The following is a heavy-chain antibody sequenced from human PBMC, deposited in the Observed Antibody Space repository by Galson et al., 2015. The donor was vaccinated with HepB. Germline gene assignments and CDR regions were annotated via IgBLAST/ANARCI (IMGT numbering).Heavy chain of an antibody. CDR1: GFTFSYYS. V-gene: IGHV3-48*02. Sequence: SLRLSCAASGFTFSYYSMNWVRQAPGKGLEWISYVSSSSRSIYYADSVKGRFTISRDDAKNSLYLQMNSLRDEDTAVYYCTRDADGNFDYWGQGTLVTVSS. CDR3: TRDADGNFDY. D-gene: IGHD5-24*01. CDR2: VSSSSRSI. J-gene: IGHJ4*02.